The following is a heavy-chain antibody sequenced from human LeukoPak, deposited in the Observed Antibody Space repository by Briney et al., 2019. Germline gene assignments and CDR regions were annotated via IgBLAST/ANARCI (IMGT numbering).Heavy chain of an antibody. D-gene: IGHD3-10*01. V-gene: IGHV4-34*01. CDR3: ARAVRGSGSPH. CDR1: GGSFSGYY. Sequence: SETLSLTCAVYGGSFSGYYWSWIRQPPGKGLEWIGEINHSGSTNYNPSFKSRVTIPGDKSKNQFSLKLSSVTAADTAVYYCARAVRGSGSPHWGQGTLVTVSS. CDR2: INHSGST. J-gene: IGHJ4*02.